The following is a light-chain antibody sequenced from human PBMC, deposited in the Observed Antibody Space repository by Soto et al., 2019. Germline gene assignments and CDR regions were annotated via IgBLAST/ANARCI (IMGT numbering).Light chain of an antibody. V-gene: IGKV2-30*01. CDR2: KVS. CDR1: QSLVYSDGNTY. CDR3: MQGTHWPRT. J-gene: IGKJ1*01. Sequence: DVVMTQSPLSLPVTLGQPASISCRSSQSLVYSDGNTYLEWFQQRPGQSPRRLIYKVSNRDSGVPDRFSGSGSGTDFTLKISRVEGEDVGTYYCMQGTHWPRTFGQGTKVEIK.